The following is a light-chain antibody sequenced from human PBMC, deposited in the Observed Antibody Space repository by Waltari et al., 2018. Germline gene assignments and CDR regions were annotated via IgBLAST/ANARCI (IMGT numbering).Light chain of an antibody. CDR1: LRDLGSYNH. CDR3: SSYTSSNTWV. CDR2: DVS. Sequence: QSALTQPASVSASPGQSITISCTGRLRDLGSYNHFSWYQHPPYKAPNPIIYDVSERPSGVSNRFSASKAGDTASLTISGLQAEDEADYYCSSYTSSNTWVFGGGTKVTVL. J-gene: IGLJ3*02. V-gene: IGLV2-14*03.